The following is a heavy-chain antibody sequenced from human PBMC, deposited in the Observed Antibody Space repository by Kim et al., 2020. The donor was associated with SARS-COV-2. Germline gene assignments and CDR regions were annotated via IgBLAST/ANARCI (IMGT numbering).Heavy chain of an antibody. J-gene: IGHJ4*02. D-gene: IGHD6-13*01. V-gene: IGHV3-74*01. CDR2: IKSDASGP. CDR3: VGIWRGLGAAAGTGVFDY. Sequence: GGSLRLSCSASAFTFSSYWMHWVRQAPGKGLVWVSRIKSDASGPEYAGSVKGRFTISRDSAKNTVYLQMNSLRADDTAVYYCVGIWRGLGAAAGTGVFDYWGQGIVVTVSS. CDR1: AFTFSSYW.